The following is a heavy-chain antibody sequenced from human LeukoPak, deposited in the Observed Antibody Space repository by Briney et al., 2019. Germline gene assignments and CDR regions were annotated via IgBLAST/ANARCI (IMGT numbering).Heavy chain of an antibody. CDR1: GFTFSSYG. J-gene: IGHJ4*02. Sequence: GGSLRLSCAASGFTFSSYGMHWVRQAPGKGLEWVAVISYDGSNKYYADSVKGRFTISRDNSKNTLYLQMNSLRAEDTAVYYCAKDRDLIYYDSSGYIDYWGQGTLVTVSS. V-gene: IGHV3-30*18. CDR3: AKDRDLIYYDSSGYIDY. D-gene: IGHD3-22*01. CDR2: ISYDGSNK.